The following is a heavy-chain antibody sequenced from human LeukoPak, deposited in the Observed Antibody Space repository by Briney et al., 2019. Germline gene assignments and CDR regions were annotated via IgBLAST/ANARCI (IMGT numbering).Heavy chain of an antibody. CDR2: ISHSGST. Sequence: SETLSLTCAVYGGSFSGYYWSWIRQPPGKGLEWIGEISHSGSTNYNPSLKSRVTISVDTSKNQFSLKLSSVTAADTAVYYCARGRTYYYGSGSYYYWGQGTLVTVSS. CDR3: ARGRTYYYGSGSYYY. CDR1: GGSFSGYY. V-gene: IGHV4-34*01. J-gene: IGHJ4*02. D-gene: IGHD3-10*01.